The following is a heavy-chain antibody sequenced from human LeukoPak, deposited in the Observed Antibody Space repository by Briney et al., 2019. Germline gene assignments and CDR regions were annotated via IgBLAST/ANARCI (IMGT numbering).Heavy chain of an antibody. CDR3: ARDRIYGDYVFYYYYGMDV. J-gene: IGHJ6*02. V-gene: IGHV3-74*01. CDR1: GFTFSSYW. D-gene: IGHD4-17*01. CDR2: INSDGSST. Sequence: GGSLRLSCAASGFTFSSYWMHWVRQAPGKGLVWVSRINSDGSSTSYADSVKGRFTISRDNAKNTLYLQMNSLRAEDTAVYYCARDRIYGDYVFYYYYGMDVWGQGTTVTVSS.